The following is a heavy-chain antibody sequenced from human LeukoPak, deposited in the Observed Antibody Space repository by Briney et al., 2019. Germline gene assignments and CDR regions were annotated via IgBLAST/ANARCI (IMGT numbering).Heavy chain of an antibody. J-gene: IGHJ5*02. Sequence: SGALSLTCAVTGASISNSNWWTWVRQPPGKGLEWIGEIYHSGSTNYNPSLKSRVTISVDTSKNQFSLKLSSVTAADTAVYYCARGPGVVPDSLNWFDPWGQGTLVTVSS. D-gene: IGHD2-2*01. CDR1: GASISNSNW. V-gene: IGHV4-4*02. CDR2: IYHSGST. CDR3: ARGPGVVPDSLNWFDP.